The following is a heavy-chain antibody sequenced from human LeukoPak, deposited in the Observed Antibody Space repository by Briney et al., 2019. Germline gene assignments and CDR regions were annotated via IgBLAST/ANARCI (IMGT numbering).Heavy chain of an antibody. V-gene: IGHV3-23*01. D-gene: IGHD1-26*01. J-gene: IGHJ4*02. CDR3: AKGPYSESYSDY. CDR2: ISGSGAST. CDR1: GFTFSSYA. Sequence: GGSLRLSCAASGFTFSSYAMSWVRQAPGKGLEWVSTISGSGASTYYADSVKGRFTISRDNSKNTLYLQMNSLRAEDTAIYYCAKGPYSESYSDYWGQGTLVTVSS.